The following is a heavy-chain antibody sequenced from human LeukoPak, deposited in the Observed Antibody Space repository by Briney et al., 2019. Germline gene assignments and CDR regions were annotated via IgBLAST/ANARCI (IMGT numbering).Heavy chain of an antibody. J-gene: IGHJ4*02. Sequence: GGSLRLSCAASGFTFSSYAMSWVRQAPGKGLEWVSVISGSGGITNYADSVKGRFTISRDNAKNTLFLQMNSLTAEDTAVYYCARVWRFCSGITCYWYFEYWGQGTLVTVSS. D-gene: IGHD2-15*01. CDR1: GFTFSSYA. V-gene: IGHV3-23*01. CDR2: ISGSGGIT. CDR3: ARVWRFCSGITCYWYFEY.